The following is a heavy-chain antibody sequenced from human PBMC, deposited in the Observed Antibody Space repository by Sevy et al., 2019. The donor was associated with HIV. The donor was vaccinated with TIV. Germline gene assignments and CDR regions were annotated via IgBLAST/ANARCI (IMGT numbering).Heavy chain of an antibody. Sequence: ASVKVSCKASGYTFSNYGISWVRQAPGQGLEWMGWISPFNNKTNYALKFQGRVSLTSDTSATTAYMEVTSLRSDDTAVYYCARDRVHDWGEGWFDPWGHGTLVTVSS. CDR2: ISPFNNKT. J-gene: IGHJ5*02. CDR1: GYTFSNYG. CDR3: ARDRVHDWGEGWFDP. V-gene: IGHV1-18*01. D-gene: IGHD2-21*01.